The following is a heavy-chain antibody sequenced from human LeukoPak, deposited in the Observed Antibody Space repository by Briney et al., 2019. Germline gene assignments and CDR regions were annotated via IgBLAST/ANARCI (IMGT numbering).Heavy chain of an antibody. CDR1: GFALSSYE. D-gene: IGHD3-10*01. CDR3: ARDLYGSGGDAFDM. V-gene: IGHV3-48*03. J-gene: IGHJ3*02. CDR2: VSSSGGGM. Sequence: QSGGSLRLSCAASGFALSSYEMNWVRQAPGKGLEWVSYVSSSGGGMLYADSVKGRFTISRDNAKNSLSLQMSSLRAEDTAVYYCARDLYGSGGDAFDMWGQGTMVTVSS.